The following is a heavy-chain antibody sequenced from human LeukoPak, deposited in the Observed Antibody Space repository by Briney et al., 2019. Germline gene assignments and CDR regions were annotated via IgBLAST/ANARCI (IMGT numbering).Heavy chain of an antibody. Sequence: PGGSLRLSCAASGFTFSSYAMSWVRQAPGKGLEWVSALSGSGGSTYYADSVKGRFTISRDNSKNTLYLQMNSLRAEDTAVYYCAKVDLGYYDSWSGYDFDFWGQGTLVTVSS. CDR1: GFTFSSYA. J-gene: IGHJ4*02. V-gene: IGHV3-23*01. CDR2: LSGSGGST. CDR3: AKVDLGYYDSWSGYDFDF. D-gene: IGHD3-3*01.